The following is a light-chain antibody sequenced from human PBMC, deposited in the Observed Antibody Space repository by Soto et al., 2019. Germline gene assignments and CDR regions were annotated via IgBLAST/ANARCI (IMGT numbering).Light chain of an antibody. Sequence: EILMTQSPATLSVSPGERATLSCRASQSVSSDLAWYQQKPGQAPRLLIYGASSRATGIPDRFSGSGSGTDFTLTISRLEPEDFAVYYCQQYGSSSWTFGQGTKVDIK. CDR3: QQYGSSSWT. J-gene: IGKJ1*01. CDR1: QSVSSD. V-gene: IGKV3-20*01. CDR2: GAS.